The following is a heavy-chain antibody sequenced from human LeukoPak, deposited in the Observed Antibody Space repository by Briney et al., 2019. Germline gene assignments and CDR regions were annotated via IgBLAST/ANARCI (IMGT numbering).Heavy chain of an antibody. CDR3: ARTVYYYDSSGYYYSPSDY. CDR1: GYIFTSYG. V-gene: IGHV1-18*01. CDR2: ISAYNGNT. D-gene: IGHD3-22*01. Sequence: GESLQISCKGSGYIFTSYGISWVRQAPGQGLEWMGWISAYNGNTNYAQKLQGRVTMTTDTSTSTAYMELRSLRSDDTAVYYCARTVYYYDSSGYYYSPSDYWGQGTLVTVSS. J-gene: IGHJ4*02.